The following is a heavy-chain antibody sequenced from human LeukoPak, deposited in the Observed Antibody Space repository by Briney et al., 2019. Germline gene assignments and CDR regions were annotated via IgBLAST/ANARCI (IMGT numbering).Heavy chain of an antibody. J-gene: IGHJ4*02. D-gene: IGHD1-26*01. CDR3: ARDFGVGDTTFDY. CDR2: IIPIFGTA. Sequence: ASVKVSCKASGGTFSSYAISWVRQAPGQGLEWMGRIIPIFGTANYAQKFQGRVTITTDESTSTAYMELSSLRSEDTAVYYCARDFGVGDTTFDYWGQGTLVTVSS. V-gene: IGHV1-69*05. CDR1: GGTFSSYA.